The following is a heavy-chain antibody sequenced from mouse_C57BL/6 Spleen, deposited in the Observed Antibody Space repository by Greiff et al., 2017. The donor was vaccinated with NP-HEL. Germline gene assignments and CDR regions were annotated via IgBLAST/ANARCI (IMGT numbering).Heavy chain of an antibody. CDR3: ARGGGNYGVHWYFDV. CDR1: GYTFTSYW. Sequence: QVQLQQPGAELVKPGASVKLSCKASGYTFTSYWMHWVKQRPGQGLEWIGMIHPNSGSTNYNEKFKSKATLTVDKSSSTAYMQLSSLTSEDSAVYYFARGGGNYGVHWYFDVWGTGTTVTVSS. J-gene: IGHJ1*03. D-gene: IGHD2-1*01. CDR2: IHPNSGST. V-gene: IGHV1-64*01.